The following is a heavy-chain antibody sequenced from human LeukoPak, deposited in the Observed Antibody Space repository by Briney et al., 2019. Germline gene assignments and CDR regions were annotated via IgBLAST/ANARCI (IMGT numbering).Heavy chain of an antibody. Sequence: SVKVSCKASGGTFSSYAISWVRQAPGQGLEWMGGIIPIFGTANYAQKFQGRVTMTTDTSTSTAYMELRSLRSDDTAVYYCARDAGSSWPNWFDPWGQGTLVTVSS. V-gene: IGHV1-69*05. CDR2: IIPIFGTA. CDR1: GGTFSSYA. D-gene: IGHD6-13*01. CDR3: ARDAGSSWPNWFDP. J-gene: IGHJ5*02.